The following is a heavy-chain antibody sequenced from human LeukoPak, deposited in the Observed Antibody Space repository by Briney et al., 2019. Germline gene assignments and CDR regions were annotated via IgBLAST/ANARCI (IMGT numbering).Heavy chain of an antibody. Sequence: GASVEVSCKASGYTFTNYYMHWVRQAPGQGLEWMGLISPSGGSTSYAQKFQGRVTMTSDTSTTTVYMELSSLRSEDTAVYYCARYSQWLAGDYWGQGTLVTVSS. V-gene: IGHV1-46*01. CDR3: ARYSQWLAGDY. CDR2: ISPSGGST. CDR1: GYTFTNYY. D-gene: IGHD6-19*01. J-gene: IGHJ4*02.